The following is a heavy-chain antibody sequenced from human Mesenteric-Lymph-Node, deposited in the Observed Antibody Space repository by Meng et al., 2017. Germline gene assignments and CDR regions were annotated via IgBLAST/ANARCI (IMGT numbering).Heavy chain of an antibody. V-gene: IGHV3-49*04. CDR2: IRSKAYGGTT. CDR1: GFTFGDYA. Sequence: GESLKISCTASGFTFGDYAMGWVRQAPGKGLEWVGFIRSKAYGGTTEYAASVKGRFTISRDDSKSIAYLQMNSLKTEDTAVYYCTRDSPPEDSSGYYWALTYYYYGMDVWGQGTTVT. J-gene: IGHJ6*01. CDR3: TRDSPPEDSSGYYWALTYYYYGMDV. D-gene: IGHD3-22*01.